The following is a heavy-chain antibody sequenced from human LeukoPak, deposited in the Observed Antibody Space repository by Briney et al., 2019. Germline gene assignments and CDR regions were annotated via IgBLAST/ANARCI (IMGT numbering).Heavy chain of an antibody. D-gene: IGHD3-22*01. V-gene: IGHV3-53*01. CDR2: LYSGGST. J-gene: IGHJ4*02. Sequence: GGSLRLSCVASGFTFSSYTMNWVRQAPGKGLEWVSVLYSGGSTDYADSVKGRFTISRDNSKNTLYLQMNSLRAEDTAVYYCARDLSGAGYFDYWGQGTLVTVSS. CDR1: GFTFSSYT. CDR3: ARDLSGAGYFDY.